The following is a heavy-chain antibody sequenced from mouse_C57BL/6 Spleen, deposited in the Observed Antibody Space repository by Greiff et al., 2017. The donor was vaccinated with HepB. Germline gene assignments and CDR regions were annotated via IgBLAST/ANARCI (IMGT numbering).Heavy chain of an antibody. CDR3: TTFYGSGAWFAY. Sequence: EVQLQQSGAELVRPGASVKLSCTASGFNIKDYYMHWVKQRPEQGLEWIGRIDPEDGDTEYAPKFQGKANMTADTSSNTAYLQLSSLTSEDTAVYYCTTFYGSGAWFAYWGQGTLVTVSA. CDR1: GFNIKDYY. D-gene: IGHD1-1*01. J-gene: IGHJ3*01. V-gene: IGHV14-1*01. CDR2: IDPEDGDT.